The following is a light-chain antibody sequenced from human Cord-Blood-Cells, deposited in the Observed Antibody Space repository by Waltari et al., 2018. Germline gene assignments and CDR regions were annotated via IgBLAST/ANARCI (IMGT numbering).Light chain of an antibody. J-gene: IGLJ3*02. CDR1: ISDVGGYNY. V-gene: IGLV2-8*01. CDR3: SSYAGSNNLV. CDR2: EVS. Sequence: QSALTQPPSASGSPGQSVTISCTGTISDVGGYNYVSWYQQHPGKAPKPMIYEVSKRPSGVPDRFSGSKSGNTASLTVSGLQAEDEADYYCSSYAGSNNLVFGGGTKLTVL.